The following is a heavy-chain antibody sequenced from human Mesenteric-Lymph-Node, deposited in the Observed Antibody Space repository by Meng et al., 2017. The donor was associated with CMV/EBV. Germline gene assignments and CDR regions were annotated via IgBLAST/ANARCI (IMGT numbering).Heavy chain of an antibody. J-gene: IGHJ4*02. V-gene: IGHV4-34*01. CDR3: ARVPEGYCSRASCYHYSDS. Sequence: SETLSLTCAVYGESFSGYSWTWIRQPPGKGLEWIGEINHSGSTNYNPSLKSRVTISVDTSKNQFSLKLSSVTAADTAVYYCARVPEGYCSRASCYHYSDSWGQGTLVTVSS. D-gene: IGHD2-2*01. CDR2: INHSGST. CDR1: GESFSGYS.